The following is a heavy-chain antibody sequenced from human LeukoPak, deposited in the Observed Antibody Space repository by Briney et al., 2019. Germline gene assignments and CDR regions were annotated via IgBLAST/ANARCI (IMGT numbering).Heavy chain of an antibody. J-gene: IGHJ5*02. CDR3: ARDSYGSGSSRFDP. CDR2: MNPNSGNT. V-gene: IGHV1-8*01. Sequence: ASVKVSCKASGYTFTSYAINWVRQATGQGLEWMGWMNPNSGNTGYAQKFQGRVTMTRNTSISTAYMELSSLRSEDTAVYYCARDSYGSGSSRFDPWGQGTLVTVSS. CDR1: GYTFTSYA. D-gene: IGHD3-10*01.